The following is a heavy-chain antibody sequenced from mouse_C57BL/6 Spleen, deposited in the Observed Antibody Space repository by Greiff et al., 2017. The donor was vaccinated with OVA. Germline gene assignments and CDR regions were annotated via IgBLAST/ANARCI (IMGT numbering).Heavy chain of an antibody. CDR3: ARDGDDARYFDY. V-gene: IGHV1-81*01. CDR1: GYSFTSYG. J-gene: IGHJ2*01. CDR2: MYPRSGNT. D-gene: IGHD1-1*01. Sequence: QVQLQQSGAELARPGASVKLSCKASGYSFTSYGLSWVKQRTGQGLEWIGEMYPRSGNTYYNEKFKGKATLTADKSPSTAYMELRSLTSEDSAVYFCARDGDDARYFDYWGQGTTLTVSS.